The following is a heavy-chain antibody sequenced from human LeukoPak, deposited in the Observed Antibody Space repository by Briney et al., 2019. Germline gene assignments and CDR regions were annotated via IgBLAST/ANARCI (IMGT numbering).Heavy chain of an antibody. CDR3: ARVHLWFGGNWFDP. D-gene: IGHD3-10*01. CDR1: GFTVSSNY. CDR2: IYSGGST. Sequence: PGGSLRLSCAASGFTVSSNYISWVRQAPGKGLEWVSVIYSGGSTYYADSVKGRLTISRDNSKNTLYLQMNSLRAEDTAVYYCARVHLWFGGNWFDPWGQGTLVTVSS. V-gene: IGHV3-66*01. J-gene: IGHJ5*02.